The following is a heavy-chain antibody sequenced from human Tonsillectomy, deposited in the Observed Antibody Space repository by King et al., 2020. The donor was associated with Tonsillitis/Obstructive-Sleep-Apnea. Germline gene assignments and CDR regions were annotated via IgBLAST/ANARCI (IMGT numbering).Heavy chain of an antibody. Sequence: VQLVESGGGLVQPGGSLRLSCAASGFTFSSYAMSWVRQAPGKGLEWVSGISGSGGSTYYADSVKGRFTISRDNSKNTLYLQMSSLRAENTAVYYCAKDLSSWYWSYFDYWGQGTLVTVSS. J-gene: IGHJ4*02. CDR1: GFTFSSYA. D-gene: IGHD6-13*01. V-gene: IGHV3-23*04. CDR2: ISGSGGST. CDR3: AKDLSSWYWSYFDY.